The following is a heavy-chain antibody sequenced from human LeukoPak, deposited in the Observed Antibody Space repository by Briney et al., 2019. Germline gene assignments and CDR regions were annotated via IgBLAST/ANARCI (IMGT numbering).Heavy chain of an antibody. CDR3: AREGSDSGYDFVGP. Sequence: SETLSLTCAVYGGSFSGYYRGWIRQPPGKGLEWIGEINHSGSTNYNPSLKSRVTISVDTSKNQFSLKLSSVTAADTAVYYCAREGSDSGYDFVGPWGQGTLVTVSS. V-gene: IGHV4-34*01. CDR2: INHSGST. D-gene: IGHD5-12*01. CDR1: GGSFSGYY. J-gene: IGHJ4*02.